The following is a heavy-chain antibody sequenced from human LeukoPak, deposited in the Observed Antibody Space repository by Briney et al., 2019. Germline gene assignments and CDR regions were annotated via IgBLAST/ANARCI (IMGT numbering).Heavy chain of an antibody. J-gene: IGHJ4*02. Sequence: PGGSLRLSCEASGFSFSDYYMTWIRQAPGKGLEWISYISSSAHMIYYADSVKGRFTISRDNAKNSLYLQMNSLRAEDTAVYYCTTDPYFYYGSGNDYWGQGTLVTVSS. V-gene: IGHV3-11*01. D-gene: IGHD3-10*01. CDR2: ISSSAHMI. CDR3: TTDPYFYYGSGNDY. CDR1: GFSFSDYY.